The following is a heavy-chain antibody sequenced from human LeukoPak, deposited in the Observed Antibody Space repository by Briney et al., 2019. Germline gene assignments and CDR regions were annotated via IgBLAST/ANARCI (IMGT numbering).Heavy chain of an antibody. Sequence: ASVKVSCKASGYTFTGYYIHWVRQAPGQGLEWMGWINPNSGGTNYAQKFQGRVTVTRDTSINTAHMELTGLRSDDTAVYYCARTGGSFYFYYYMDVWGKGTTVTVSS. CDR2: INPNSGGT. D-gene: IGHD1-26*01. V-gene: IGHV1-2*02. CDR3: ARTGGSFYFYYYMDV. CDR1: GYTFTGYY. J-gene: IGHJ6*03.